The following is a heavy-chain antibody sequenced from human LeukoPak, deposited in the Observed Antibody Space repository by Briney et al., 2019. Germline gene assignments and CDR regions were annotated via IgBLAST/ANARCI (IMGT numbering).Heavy chain of an antibody. CDR1: GYTFSSFD. CDR3: ARGTPYCSSASCYNY. Sequence: ASVKVSCKASGYTFSSFDVNWVRQAPGQGLEWMGWMNPNSGNTGYAQKFQGKVTMTRDTSINTAYMELSSLRFEDTAVYYCARGTPYCSSASCYNYWGQGTLVTVSS. J-gene: IGHJ4*02. CDR2: MNPNSGNT. V-gene: IGHV1-8*01. D-gene: IGHD2-2*02.